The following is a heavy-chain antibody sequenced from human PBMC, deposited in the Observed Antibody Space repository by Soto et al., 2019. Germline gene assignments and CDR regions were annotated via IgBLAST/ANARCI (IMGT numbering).Heavy chain of an antibody. V-gene: IGHV4-38-2*02. CDR3: ARDVDYDTNGYDYFDY. CDR1: GYSIRSGYY. CDR2: IYHSGST. J-gene: IGHJ4*02. D-gene: IGHD3-22*01. Sequence: SETLSLTCAVSGYSIRSGYYWGWIRQPPGKGLEWVGSIYHSGSTYYNPSLKSRVTISVDTSKNQISLKLSSVTAADTAVYYCARDVDYDTNGYDYFDYWGQGTLVTVSS.